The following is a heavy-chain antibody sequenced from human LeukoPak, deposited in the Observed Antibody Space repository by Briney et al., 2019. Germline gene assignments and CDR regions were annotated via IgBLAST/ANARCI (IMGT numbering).Heavy chain of an antibody. V-gene: IGHV3-30*03. J-gene: IGHJ6*03. D-gene: IGHD1-26*01. Sequence: GGSLRLSCAASGFTFSSYGMHWVRQAPGKGLEWVALISYDGSNKYYTDSVKGRFTISRDDSKNTYLQMNSLRAEDTAVYYCARDPYSGSYGNYYYYFMDVWGKGTTVTISS. CDR2: ISYDGSNK. CDR1: GFTFSSYG. CDR3: ARDPYSGSYGNYYYYFMDV.